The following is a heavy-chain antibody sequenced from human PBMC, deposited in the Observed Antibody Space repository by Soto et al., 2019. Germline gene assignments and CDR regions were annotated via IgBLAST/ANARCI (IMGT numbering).Heavy chain of an antibody. D-gene: IGHD4-4*01. CDR3: ARLRVTVTDYYFDY. CDR1: GGSISGSYYY. Sequence: SETLSLTCTVSGGSISGSYYYWGWLRQSPGKGPEWIGSVFYTGFTSYNPSLESRVSVSVDTSKNQFSLKLSSVTAADTAVYYCARLRVTVTDYYFDYWGQGTLVTVSS. V-gene: IGHV4-39*01. J-gene: IGHJ4*02. CDR2: VFYTGFT.